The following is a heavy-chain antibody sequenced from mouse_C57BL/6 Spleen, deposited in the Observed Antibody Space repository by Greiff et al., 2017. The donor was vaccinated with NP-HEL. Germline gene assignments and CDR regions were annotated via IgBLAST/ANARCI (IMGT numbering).Heavy chain of an antibody. CDR3: ARGDYGSSYYYAMDY. V-gene: IGHV1-80*01. D-gene: IGHD1-1*01. J-gene: IGHJ4*01. Sequence: QVQLKESGAELVKPGASVKISCKASGYAFSSYWMNWVKQRPGKGLEWIGQIYPGDGDTNYNGKFKGKATLTADKSSSTAYMQLSSLTSEDSAVYFCARGDYGSSYYYAMDYWGQGTSVTVSS. CDR2: IYPGDGDT. CDR1: GYAFSSYW.